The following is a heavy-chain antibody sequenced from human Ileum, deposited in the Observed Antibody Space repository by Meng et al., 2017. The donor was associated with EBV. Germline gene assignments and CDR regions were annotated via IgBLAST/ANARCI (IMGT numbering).Heavy chain of an antibody. CDR2: MYDSENA. D-gene: IGHD3-9*01. V-gene: IGHV4-61*03. Sequence: VPLQESGPGRVNPSGTLSLTCSVSGGSCSSNDYHWSWIRQPPGKGLEWIGCMYDSENAKYNPSLNSRVTISIDTTRNHFVLKLTSVTAADTAVYYCAYYFVGRGGPGSWGQGTLVTVSS. CDR1: GGSCSSNDYH. J-gene: IGHJ5*02. CDR3: AYYFVGRGGPGS.